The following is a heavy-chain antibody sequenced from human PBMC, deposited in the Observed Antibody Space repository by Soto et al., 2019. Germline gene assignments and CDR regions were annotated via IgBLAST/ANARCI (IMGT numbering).Heavy chain of an antibody. CDR1: GGSISSGDYY. Sequence: QVQLQESGPGLVKPSQTLSLTCTVSGGSISSGDYYWSWIRQPPGKGLEWIGYIDYSGSTYYNPSLKSRVTVSVDTSKNQFSLKLSSVTAADSAVYYCARAQGSGFLVSWGQGTLVTVSS. CDR2: IDYSGST. V-gene: IGHV4-30-4*01. D-gene: IGHD3-10*01. CDR3: ARAQGSGFLVS. J-gene: IGHJ4*02.